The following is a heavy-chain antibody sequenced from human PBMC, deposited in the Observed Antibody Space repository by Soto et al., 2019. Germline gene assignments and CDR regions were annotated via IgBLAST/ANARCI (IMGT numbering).Heavy chain of an antibody. V-gene: IGHV3-7*04. Sequence: PGGSLRLSCAASGFTFSSYWMSWVRQAPGKGLEWVANIKQDGSEKYYVDSVKGRFTISRDNAKNSLYLQMNSLRAEDTAVYYCAKDSSGPLSWYYFDYRGQGTLVTVSS. D-gene: IGHD3-22*01. CDR1: GFTFSSYW. CDR3: AKDSSGPLSWYYFDY. CDR2: IKQDGSEK. J-gene: IGHJ4*02.